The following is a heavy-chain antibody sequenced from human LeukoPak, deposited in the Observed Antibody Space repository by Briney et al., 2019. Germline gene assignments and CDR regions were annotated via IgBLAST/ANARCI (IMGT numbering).Heavy chain of an antibody. J-gene: IGHJ5*01. Sequence: SGGSLRLSCAASGLTVSAKYMSWVRQGPGKGLDWISSIYSDGGTNYADSVKGRFTISRDNSKNTLYLQMNSLRPEDTAVYYCARDGGFGGPGGDNWFDSWGQGALVTVSS. CDR1: GLTVSAKY. D-gene: IGHD3-16*01. CDR2: IYSDGGT. CDR3: ARDGGFGGPGGDNWFDS. V-gene: IGHV3-66*02.